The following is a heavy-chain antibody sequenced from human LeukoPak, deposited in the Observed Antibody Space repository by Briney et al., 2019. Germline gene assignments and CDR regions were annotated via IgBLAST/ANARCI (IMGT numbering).Heavy chain of an antibody. CDR2: INPSGGST. V-gene: IGHV1-46*01. CDR3: ARDPSYGSSGYYYGDGY. J-gene: IGHJ4*02. D-gene: IGHD3-22*01. CDR1: GYTFTNYY. Sequence: ASVKVSCTASGYTFTNYYMHWVRQAPGQGLEWMGIINPSGGSTSYAQKFQGRVTMTRDTSTSTVYMELSSLRSEDTAVYFCARDPSYGSSGYYYGDGYWGQGTLVTVSS.